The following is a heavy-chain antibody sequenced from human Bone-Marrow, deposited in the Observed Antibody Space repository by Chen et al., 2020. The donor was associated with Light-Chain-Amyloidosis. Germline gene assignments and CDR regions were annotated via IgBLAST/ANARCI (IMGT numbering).Heavy chain of an antibody. D-gene: IGHD5-12*01. CDR2: IYPDDSDA. V-gene: IGHV5-51*01. CDR3: ARRRDGYNFDY. Sequence: EVQLEHSGPEVTKPGESLKISCKGSGYTFPNYWIGWVRQMPGKGLEWMGVIYPDDSDARYSPSFEGQVTISADKSITTAYLQWRSLKASDTAMYYCARRRDGYNFDYWGQGTLVTVSS. CDR1: GYTFPNYW. J-gene: IGHJ4*02.